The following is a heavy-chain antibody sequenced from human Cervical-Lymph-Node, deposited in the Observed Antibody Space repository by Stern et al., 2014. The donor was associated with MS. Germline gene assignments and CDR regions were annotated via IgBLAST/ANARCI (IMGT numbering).Heavy chain of an antibody. J-gene: IGHJ5*02. CDR1: GGSISSGGYY. Sequence: QVQLQESGPGLVKPSQTLSLTCTVSGGSISSGGYYWSWIRQHPGKGLEWIGYIYYSGSTYYNPSLKSRVTISVDTSKNQFSLKLSSVTAADTAVYYCAREIYGSGSYYKWGNWFDPWGQGTLVTVSS. V-gene: IGHV4-31*03. CDR3: AREIYGSGSYYKWGNWFDP. CDR2: IYYSGST. D-gene: IGHD3-10*01.